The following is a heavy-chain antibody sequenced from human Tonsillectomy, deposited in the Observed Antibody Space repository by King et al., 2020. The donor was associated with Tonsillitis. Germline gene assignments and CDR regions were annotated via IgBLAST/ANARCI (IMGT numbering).Heavy chain of an antibody. CDR1: GGSISSYY. CDR3: AGLHDSSGYGYYFDY. CDR2: IYYSGST. D-gene: IGHD3-22*01. V-gene: IGHV4-59*01. J-gene: IGHJ4*02. Sequence: LQLQESGPGLVKPSETLSLTCTVSGGSISSYYWSWIRQPPGKGLEWIGYIYYSGSTNYNPSLKSRVTISVDTSKNQFSLKLSSVTAADTAVYYCAGLHDSSGYGYYFDYWGQGTLVTVSS.